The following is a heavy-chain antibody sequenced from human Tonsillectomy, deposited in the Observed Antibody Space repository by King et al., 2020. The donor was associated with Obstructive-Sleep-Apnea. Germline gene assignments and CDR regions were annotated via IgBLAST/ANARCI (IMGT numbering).Heavy chain of an antibody. Sequence: QLVQSGAEVKKPGSSVKVSCKASGGTFSSYAISWVRQAPGQGLEWMGGIIPIFGTANYAQKFQGRVTITAYESTSTAYMELSSLRSEDTAVYYCAREVLNQFLAARHFDYWGQGTLVTVSS. V-gene: IGHV1-69*12. CDR1: GGTFSSYA. CDR2: IIPIFGTA. J-gene: IGHJ4*02. CDR3: AREVLNQFLAARHFDY. D-gene: IGHD6-6*01.